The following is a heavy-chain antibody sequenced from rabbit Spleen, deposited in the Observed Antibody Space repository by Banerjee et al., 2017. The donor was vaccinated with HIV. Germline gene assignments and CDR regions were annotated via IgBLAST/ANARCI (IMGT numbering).Heavy chain of an antibody. J-gene: IGHJ4*01. Sequence: QSLEESGGGLVQPGGSLTLTCTASGFSFNNNYYICWVRQAPGKGLEWIACIYTGSSGSTYYASWAKGRFTISKTSSTTVTLQMTSLTAADTATYFCARETGYGSYGYAIDLWGPGTLVTVS. CDR2: IYTGSSGST. CDR1: GFSFNNNYY. V-gene: IGHV1S40*01. CDR3: ARETGYGSYGYAIDL. D-gene: IGHD6-1*01.